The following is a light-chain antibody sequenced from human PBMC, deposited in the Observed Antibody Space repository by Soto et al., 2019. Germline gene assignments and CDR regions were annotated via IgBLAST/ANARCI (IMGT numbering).Light chain of an antibody. V-gene: IGKV3-15*01. Sequence: EIVMTQSPATLSVSPGERATLSCRASQSISSNFAWYQQRPGQAPRLLIYGASTRATGIPARFSGSGSGTEFTLTISNLEPEDIGVYFCQQRSNWRSTFGGGTKVDIK. CDR2: GAS. J-gene: IGKJ4*01. CDR1: QSISSN. CDR3: QQRSNWRST.